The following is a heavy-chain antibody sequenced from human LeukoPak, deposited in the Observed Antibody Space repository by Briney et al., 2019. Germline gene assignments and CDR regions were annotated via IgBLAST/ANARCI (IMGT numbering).Heavy chain of an antibody. V-gene: IGHV4-59*01. CDR2: IYDSGIT. CDR3: ARDPSASKGYFQD. J-gene: IGHJ1*01. CDR1: GDSISSYY. Sequence: PSETLSLTCTVSGDSISSYYWTWIRQSPSKGLEWIGYIYDSGITNYNPSLKSRVTISVDTSKDQFSLKLSSVTAADSAVYYCARDPSASKGYFQDWGQGTLVTVSS.